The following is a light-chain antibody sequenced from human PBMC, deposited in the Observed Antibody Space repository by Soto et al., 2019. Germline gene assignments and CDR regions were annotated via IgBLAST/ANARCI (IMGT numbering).Light chain of an antibody. CDR1: QSVSNS. J-gene: IGKJ1*01. Sequence: EIVLTQSQGTLSLSPGERATLSCGASQSVSNSLAWYQQKPGQAPRLLIYSASSRATGIPDRFSGSGSGTDFTLTVSRLEPEDFAVFYCQQYENLPQTFGQGTKVDI. V-gene: IGKV3-20*01. CDR2: SAS. CDR3: QQYENLPQT.